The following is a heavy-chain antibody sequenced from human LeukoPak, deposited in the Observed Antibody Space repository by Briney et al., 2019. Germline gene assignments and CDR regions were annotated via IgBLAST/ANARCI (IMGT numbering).Heavy chain of an antibody. Sequence: PGGSLRLSCVASGFIFTNYAMNWVRQAPGSGLEWVAVISYDGSNKYYADSVKGRFTISRDNSKNTLYLQMNSLRAEDTAVYYCARGPGTSWVHYMDVWGKGTTVTVSS. V-gene: IGHV3-30-3*01. CDR3: ARGPGTSWVHYMDV. CDR1: GFIFTNYA. J-gene: IGHJ6*03. CDR2: ISYDGSNK. D-gene: IGHD2-2*01.